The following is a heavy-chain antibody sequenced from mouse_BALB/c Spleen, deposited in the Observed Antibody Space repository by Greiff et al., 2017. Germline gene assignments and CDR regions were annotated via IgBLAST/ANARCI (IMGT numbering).Heavy chain of an antibody. D-gene: IGHD1-1*01. J-gene: IGHJ2*01. CDR3: ARGDYGFDY. CDR1: GYTFTSYW. CDR2: INPSTGYT. V-gene: IGHV1-7*01. Sequence: VQLQQSGAELAKPGASVKMSCKASGYTFTSYWMHWVKQRPGQGLEWIGYINPSTGYTEYNQKFKDKATLTADKSSSTAYMQLSSLTSEDSAVYYCARGDYGFDYWGQGTTLTVSS.